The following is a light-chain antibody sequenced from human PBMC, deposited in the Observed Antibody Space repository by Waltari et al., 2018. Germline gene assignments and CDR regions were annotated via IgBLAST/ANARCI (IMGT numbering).Light chain of an antibody. V-gene: IGLV2-14*03. J-gene: IGLJ1*01. CDR2: DVS. CDR3: CSYRTPDTLV. CDR1: SSDIGAYNF. Sequence: QSALTQPASVSGSPGQSIPISCTGTSSDIGAYNFVSWYQQHPGKAPKFMIYDVSYRPSGVSSRFSGSKSGNTASLTISGLQIEDEADYYCCSYRTPDTLVFGTGTKVTVL.